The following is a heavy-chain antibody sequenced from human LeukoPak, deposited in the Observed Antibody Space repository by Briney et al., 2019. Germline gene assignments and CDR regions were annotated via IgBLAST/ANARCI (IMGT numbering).Heavy chain of an antibody. J-gene: IGHJ4*02. CDR1: GVSISSSSYY. D-gene: IGHD3-10*01. V-gene: IGHV4-39*07. CDR3: ARTPGRSNFDY. CDR2: IYYSGST. Sequence: PSETLSLTCTVSGVSISSSSYYWGWIRQPPGKGLEWIGSIYYSGSTYYNPSLKSRVTISVDTSKNQFSLKLSSVTAADTAVYYCARTPGRSNFDYWGRGTLVTVSS.